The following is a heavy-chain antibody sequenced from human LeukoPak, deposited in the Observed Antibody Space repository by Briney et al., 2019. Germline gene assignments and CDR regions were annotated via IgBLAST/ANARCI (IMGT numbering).Heavy chain of an antibody. CDR1: GGSISSSSYY. CDR2: IYYSGST. V-gene: IGHV4-39*01. CDR3: ARRRGYSGYDFTLPFDY. Sequence: PSETLSLTCTVSGGSISSSSYYWGWIRQPPGKGLEWIGSIYYSGSTYYNLSLKSRVTISVDTSKNQFSLKLSSVTAADTAVYYCARRRGYSGYDFTLPFDYWGQGTLVTVSS. J-gene: IGHJ4*02. D-gene: IGHD5-12*01.